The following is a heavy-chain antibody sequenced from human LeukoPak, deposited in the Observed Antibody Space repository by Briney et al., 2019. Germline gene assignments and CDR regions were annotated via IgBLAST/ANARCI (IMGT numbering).Heavy chain of an antibody. CDR3: AKGTVHFDY. CDR2: ISWNSGSI. J-gene: IGHJ4*02. Sequence: GGSLRLSCAASGFTFDDYAMHWVRQAPGKGLEWVSGISWNSGSIGCADSVKGRFTISRDNAKNSLYLQMNSLRAEDTALYYCAKGTVHFDYWGQGTLVTVSS. V-gene: IGHV3-9*01. CDR1: GFTFDDYA.